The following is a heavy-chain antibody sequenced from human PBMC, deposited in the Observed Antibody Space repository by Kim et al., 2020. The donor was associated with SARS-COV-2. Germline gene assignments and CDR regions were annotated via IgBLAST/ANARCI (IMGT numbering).Heavy chain of an antibody. CDR1: GFTFSSYA. V-gene: IGHV3-33*06. Sequence: GGSLRLSCAASGFTFSSYAMHWVRQAPGKGLEWVAVIWYDGSNKYYADSVKGRFTISRDNSKNTLYLQMNSLRAEDTAVYYCAKTYYYDRVAFDIWGQGTMVTVSS. D-gene: IGHD3-22*01. CDR3: AKTYYYDRVAFDI. CDR2: IWYDGSNK. J-gene: IGHJ3*02.